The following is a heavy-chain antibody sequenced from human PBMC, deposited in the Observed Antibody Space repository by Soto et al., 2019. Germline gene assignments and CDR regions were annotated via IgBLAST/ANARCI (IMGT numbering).Heavy chain of an antibody. J-gene: IGHJ3*02. CDR3: AKMRRVYAPHDAFDI. D-gene: IGHD2-8*01. Sequence: ASVKVSCKASGYTFTSYYMHWVRQAPGQGLEWMGIINPSGGSTSYAQKFQGRVTMTRDTSTSTVYMELSSLRSEDTAVYYCAKMRRVYAPHDAFDIWGQGTRVTVS. V-gene: IGHV1-46*01. CDR1: GYTFTSYY. CDR2: INPSGGST.